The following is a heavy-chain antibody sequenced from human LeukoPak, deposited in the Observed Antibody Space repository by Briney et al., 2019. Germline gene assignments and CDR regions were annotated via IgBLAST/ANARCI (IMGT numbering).Heavy chain of an antibody. V-gene: IGHV1-8*01. CDR1: GYTFTSYD. Sequence: ASVKVSCKASGYTFTSYDINWVRQATGQGLEWMGWMNPNSGNTGYAQKFQGRVTMTRNTSISTAYMELSSLRSEDTAVYCCARGNNQRRYCSSTSCYRDYYYYMDVWGKGTTVTVSS. CDR3: ARGNNQRRYCSSTSCYRDYYYYMDV. CDR2: MNPNSGNT. J-gene: IGHJ6*03. D-gene: IGHD2-2*02.